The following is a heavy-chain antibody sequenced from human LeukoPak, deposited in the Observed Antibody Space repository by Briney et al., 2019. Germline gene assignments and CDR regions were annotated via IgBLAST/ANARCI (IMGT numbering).Heavy chain of an antibody. CDR2: IYHSGST. Sequence: PSETLSLTCAVYGGSFSGYYWSWIRQPPGKGLEWIGSIYHSGSTYYNPSLKSRVTISVDTSKNQFSLKLSSVTAADTAVYYCARAGWELYYYYYMDVWGKGTTVTVSS. J-gene: IGHJ6*03. CDR3: ARAGWELYYYYYMDV. V-gene: IGHV4-34*01. CDR1: GGSFSGYY. D-gene: IGHD1-26*01.